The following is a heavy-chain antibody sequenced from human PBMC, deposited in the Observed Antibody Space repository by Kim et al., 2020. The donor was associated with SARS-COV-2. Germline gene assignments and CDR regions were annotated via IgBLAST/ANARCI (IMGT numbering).Heavy chain of an antibody. V-gene: IGHV1-69*06. J-gene: IGHJ6*02. CDR3: AGEYYYGSGSYLGERGMDV. CDR2: IIPIFGTA. D-gene: IGHD3-10*01. CDR1: GGTFSSYA. Sequence: SVKVSCKASGGTFSSYAISWVRQAPGQGLEWMGGIIPIFGTANYAQKFQGRVTITADKSTSTAYMELSSLRSEDTAVYYCAGEYYYGSGSYLGERGMDVWGQGTTVTVSS.